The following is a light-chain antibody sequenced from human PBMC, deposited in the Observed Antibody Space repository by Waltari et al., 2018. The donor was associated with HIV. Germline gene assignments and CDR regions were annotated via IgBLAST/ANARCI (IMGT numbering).Light chain of an antibody. Sequence: QSALTQSRSVSGSPGQSVTMSCTGTSSDVGGYSHVSWYQQHPDKAPKLIIYDVIKRPSGVPDRFSGSKSDNTASLTISGLQAEDEAVYYCCSYAGSYTHYVFGTGTNVTVL. J-gene: IGLJ1*01. V-gene: IGLV2-11*01. CDR3: CSYAGSYTHYV. CDR2: DVI. CDR1: SSDVGGYSH.